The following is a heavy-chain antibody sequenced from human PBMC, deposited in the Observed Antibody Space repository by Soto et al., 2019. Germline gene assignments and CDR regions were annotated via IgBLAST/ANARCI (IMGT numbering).Heavy chain of an antibody. Sequence: GASVKGSCKAAGGTFSSYASSWVRQAPGQGLEWMGGIIPIFGAANYAQKFQGRVTITADESTSTAYMELSSLRSEDTAVYYCARDPPGGPNAFDIWGQATMVTVSS. J-gene: IGHJ3*02. CDR2: IIPIFGAA. CDR1: GGTFSSYA. D-gene: IGHD2-15*01. V-gene: IGHV1-69*13. CDR3: ARDPPGGPNAFDI.